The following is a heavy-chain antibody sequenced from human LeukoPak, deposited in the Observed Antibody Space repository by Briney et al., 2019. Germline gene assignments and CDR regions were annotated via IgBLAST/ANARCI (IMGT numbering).Heavy chain of an antibody. CDR3: ARTRSPSPRITMVRGTTTYYGMDV. D-gene: IGHD3-10*01. J-gene: IGHJ6*02. Sequence: ASVKVSCKASGYTFTSYDINWVRQATGQGLEWMGWMNPNSGNTGYAQKFQGRVTMTRNTPISTAYMELSSLRSEDTAVYYCARTRSPSPRITMVRGTTTYYGMDVWGQGTTVTVSS. CDR1: GYTFTSYD. V-gene: IGHV1-8*01. CDR2: MNPNSGNT.